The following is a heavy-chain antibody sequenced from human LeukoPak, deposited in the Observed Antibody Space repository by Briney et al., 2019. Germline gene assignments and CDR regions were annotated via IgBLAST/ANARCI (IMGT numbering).Heavy chain of an antibody. V-gene: IGHV4-39*01. J-gene: IGHJ5*02. Sequence: PSETLSLTCTVSGGSISSSSYYWGWNRQPPGKGLEWIGSIYYSGSTYYNPSLKSRVTISVDTSKNQFSLKLSSVTAADTAVYHCARSCLETLDDWFDPWGQGTLVTVSS. CDR2: IYYSGST. CDR1: GGSISSSSYY. CDR3: ARSCLETLDDWFDP. D-gene: IGHD5-24*01.